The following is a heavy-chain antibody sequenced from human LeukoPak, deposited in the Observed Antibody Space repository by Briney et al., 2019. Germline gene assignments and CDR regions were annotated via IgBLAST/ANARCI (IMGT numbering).Heavy chain of an antibody. CDR1: GGSISSYY. CDR2: IYYSGST. Sequence: SETLSLTCTVSGGSISSYYWSWIRQPPGKGLEWIGYIYYSGSTNYNPSLKSRVTISVDTSKNQFSLRVSSVTAADTAVYYCARGRRSIVVVPAARRGYYYMDVWGNGTTVTVSS. J-gene: IGHJ6*03. CDR3: ARGRRSIVVVPAARRGYYYMDV. V-gene: IGHV4-59*01. D-gene: IGHD2-2*01.